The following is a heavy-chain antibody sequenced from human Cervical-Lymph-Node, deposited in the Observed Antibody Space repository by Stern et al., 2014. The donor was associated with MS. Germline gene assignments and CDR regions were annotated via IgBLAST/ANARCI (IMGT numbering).Heavy chain of an antibody. CDR1: GGSISSGSYY. D-gene: IGHD4-17*01. Sequence: QLQLQESGPGLVKPSQTLSLTCTVSGGSISSGSYYWSWIRQPAGKGLEWIGRIYPSGSTNYTPPLKSRVTISVDTSKNQFSLKLSSVTAADTAVYYCARAYNGDTRVYYFDYWGQGTLVTVSS. CDR3: ARAYNGDTRVYYFDY. CDR2: IYPSGST. V-gene: IGHV4-61*02. J-gene: IGHJ4*02.